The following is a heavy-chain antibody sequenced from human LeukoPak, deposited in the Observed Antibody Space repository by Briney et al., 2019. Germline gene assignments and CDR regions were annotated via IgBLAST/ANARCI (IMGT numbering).Heavy chain of an antibody. CDR2: IWYDGSNK. CDR3: ARVPLYYYDSSGYYYFDY. D-gene: IGHD3-22*01. Sequence: GGSLRLSRAASGFTFSSYGMHWVRQAPGKGLEWVAVIWYDGSNKYYADSVKGRFTISRDNSKNTLYLQMNSLRAEDTAVYYCARVPLYYYDSSGYYYFDYWGQGTLVTVSS. J-gene: IGHJ4*02. V-gene: IGHV3-33*01. CDR1: GFTFSSYG.